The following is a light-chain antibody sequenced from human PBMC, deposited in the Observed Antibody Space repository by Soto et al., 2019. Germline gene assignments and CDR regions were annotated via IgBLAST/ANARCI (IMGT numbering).Light chain of an antibody. Sequence: AIQMTQSPSSLSASIGDRVTISCRASQAIRPDLGWYQQKPGRAPKLLIYGASNLEGGVPSRFSGSGSGTDFTLTITTLQPEDSATYYCLQDINYPWTFGQGTKVDIK. CDR2: GAS. V-gene: IGKV1-6*01. J-gene: IGKJ1*01. CDR3: LQDINYPWT. CDR1: QAIRPD.